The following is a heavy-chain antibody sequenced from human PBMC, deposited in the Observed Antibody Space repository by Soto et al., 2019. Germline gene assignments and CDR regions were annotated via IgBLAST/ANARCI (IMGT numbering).Heavy chain of an antibody. CDR2: INPDNGNT. J-gene: IGHJ5*02. D-gene: IGHD2-15*01. Sequence: QVQLVQSGAEVKKPGASVKISCKASGYTFTRYTMNWVRQAPGQRLEWMGWINPDNGNTKSSQKFQDRVIITRDTYASTAYMDLSSLRSEDTAVDYCARGIATGQLDPWGQGTLVTVSS. CDR3: ARGIATGQLDP. V-gene: IGHV1-3*01. CDR1: GYTFTRYT.